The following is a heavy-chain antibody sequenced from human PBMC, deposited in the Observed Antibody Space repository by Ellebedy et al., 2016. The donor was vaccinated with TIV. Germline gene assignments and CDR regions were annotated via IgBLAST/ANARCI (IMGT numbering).Heavy chain of an antibody. CDR3: ARVNGGYVDDC. CDR2: IHTSGNT. Sequence: SETLSLTXTVSGGSISSGSNYWSWIRQPAGKGLEWIGRIHTSGNTNYNPSLESRVAMSLDTSKNQFSLRLSSVTAADTAVYYCARVNGGYVDDCWGQGTLVTVSS. J-gene: IGHJ4*02. D-gene: IGHD5-12*01. CDR1: GGSISSGSNY. V-gene: IGHV4-61*02.